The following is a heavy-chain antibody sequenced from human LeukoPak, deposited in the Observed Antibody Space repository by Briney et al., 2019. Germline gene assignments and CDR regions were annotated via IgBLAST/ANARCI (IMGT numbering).Heavy chain of an antibody. CDR2: ISSSSSYI. CDR1: GFNFSSYS. CDR3: TRDGNYYGSGSPPS. J-gene: IGHJ4*02. D-gene: IGHD3-10*01. Sequence: PGGSLRLSCAASGFNFSSYSMNWVRQAPGKGLEWVSSISSSSSYICYADSVKGRFTISRDNAKNSLYLQMNSLRAEDTAVYYCTRDGNYYGSGSPPSWGQGTLVTVSS. V-gene: IGHV3-21*01.